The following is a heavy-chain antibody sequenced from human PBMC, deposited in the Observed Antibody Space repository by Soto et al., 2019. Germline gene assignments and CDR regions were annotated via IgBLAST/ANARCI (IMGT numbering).Heavy chain of an antibody. CDR2: INPNSGGT. J-gene: IGHJ4*02. D-gene: IGHD1-1*01. V-gene: IGHV1-2*02. Sequence: ASVKVSCKASGYTFSDYYIHWVRQAPGQGLEWMGWINPNSGGTKYAPKFQGGVTMTRDTSITTAYMELSRLRSGDTAVYYCAREPATAKPEGVDFWGQGTLVTAPQ. CDR3: AREPATAKPEGVDF. CDR1: GYTFSDYY.